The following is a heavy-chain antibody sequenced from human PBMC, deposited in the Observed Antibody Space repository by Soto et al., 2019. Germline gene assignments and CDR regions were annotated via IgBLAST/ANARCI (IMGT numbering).Heavy chain of an antibody. Sequence: ASVKVSCKASGGTFSSYAISWVRQAPGQGLEWMGGIIPIFGTANYAQKFQGRVTITADESTSTAYMELSSLRSEDTAVYYCAREGTYYYGSGSYYKGCFDPWGQGTLVTVSS. CDR3: AREGTYYYGSGSYYKGCFDP. D-gene: IGHD3-10*01. CDR2: IIPIFGTA. J-gene: IGHJ5*02. V-gene: IGHV1-69*13. CDR1: GGTFSSYA.